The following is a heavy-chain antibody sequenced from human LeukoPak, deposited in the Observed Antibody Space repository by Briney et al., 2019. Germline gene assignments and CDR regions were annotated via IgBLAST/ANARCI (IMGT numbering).Heavy chain of an antibody. J-gene: IGHJ4*02. D-gene: IGHD3-16*01. V-gene: IGHV3-74*01. CDR1: GFTFNNYW. CDR2: MNNDGRVI. Sequence: GGSLRLSCKVSGFTFNNYWMDWVRQAPGKGLVWVSRMNNDGRVITYADSVKGRFTISRDNAKNTLYLQMNSLRAEDTAVYYCAREFEATGFWALDYWGQGTLVTASS. CDR3: AREFEATGFWALDY.